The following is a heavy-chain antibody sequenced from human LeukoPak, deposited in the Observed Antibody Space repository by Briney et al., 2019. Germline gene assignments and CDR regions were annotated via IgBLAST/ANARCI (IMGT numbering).Heavy chain of an antibody. Sequence: SETLSLTCTLSGGSISSSSYYWGWIRQPPGKGLEWHGSIYYSGSTYYNPSLKSRVTISVDTSKNQFSLKLSSVTAADTAVYYCARHRRGELLRTASFDYWGQGTGVTVSS. V-gene: IGHV4-39*01. J-gene: IGHJ4*02. CDR3: ARHRRGELLRTASFDY. D-gene: IGHD1-26*01. CDR1: GGSISSSSYY. CDR2: IYYSGST.